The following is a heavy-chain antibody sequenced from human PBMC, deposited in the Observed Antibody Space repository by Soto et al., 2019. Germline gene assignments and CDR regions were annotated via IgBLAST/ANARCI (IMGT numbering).Heavy chain of an antibody. D-gene: IGHD3-3*01. V-gene: IGHV1-18*01. J-gene: IGHJ5*02. Sequence: RAAVKVSCKASGYTFTSYGISWVRQAPGQGLEWMGWISAYNGNTNYAQKLQGRVTMTTDTSTSTAYMELRSLRSDDTAVYYCARIFIDELVFGWFDPWGQGTLVTVSS. CDR1: GYTFTSYG. CDR3: ARIFIDELVFGWFDP. CDR2: ISAYNGNT.